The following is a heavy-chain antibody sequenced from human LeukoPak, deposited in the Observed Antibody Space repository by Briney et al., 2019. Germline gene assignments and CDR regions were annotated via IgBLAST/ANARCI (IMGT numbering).Heavy chain of an antibody. CDR2: IYYSGST. CDR3: ARVTGYMVEDYFDY. J-gene: IGHJ4*02. Sequence: SETLSLTCTVSGGSISSSSYYWSWIRQPPGKGLEWIGYIYYSGSTNYNPSLKSRVTISVDTSKNRFSLRLSSVTAADTAVYYCARVTGYMVEDYFDYWGQGTLVTVSS. D-gene: IGHD6-13*01. CDR1: GGSISSSSYY. V-gene: IGHV4-61*01.